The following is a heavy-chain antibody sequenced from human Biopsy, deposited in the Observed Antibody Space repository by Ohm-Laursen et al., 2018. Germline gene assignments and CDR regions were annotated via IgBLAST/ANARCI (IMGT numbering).Heavy chain of an antibody. V-gene: IGHV4-59*08. CDR2: IYYTGST. Sequence: GTLSLTCIVSGGSISSYYWSWIRQPPGKGLEWIGYIYYTGSTNYNPSLKSRVTISVDTSMNHLSLRLTSVTAADTAVYYCARHAPSYSGSYWRYFDLWGRGTLVTVSS. CDR3: ARHAPSYSGSYWRYFDL. J-gene: IGHJ2*01. CDR1: GGSISSYY. D-gene: IGHD1-26*01.